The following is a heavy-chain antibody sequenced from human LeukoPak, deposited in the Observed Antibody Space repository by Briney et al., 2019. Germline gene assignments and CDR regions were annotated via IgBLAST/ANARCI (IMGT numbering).Heavy chain of an antibody. V-gene: IGHV3-30*04. J-gene: IGHJ4*02. CDR3: ARVHGAYPFDY. CDR1: GFTFSSYA. D-gene: IGHD4/OR15-4a*01. Sequence: QPGRSLRLSCAASGFTFSSYAMHWVRQAPGKGLEWVAVISYDGSNKYYADSVKGRFTISRDNAKNSLYLQMNSLRVEDTAVYYCARVHGAYPFDYWGQGTLVTVSS. CDR2: ISYDGSNK.